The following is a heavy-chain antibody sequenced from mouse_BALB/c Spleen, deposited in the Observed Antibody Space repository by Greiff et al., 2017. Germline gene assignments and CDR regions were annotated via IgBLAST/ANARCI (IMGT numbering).Heavy chain of an antibody. CDR3: ASGYDVWFAY. J-gene: IGHJ3*01. V-gene: IGHV14-3*02. Sequence: DQLQQSGAELVKPGASVKLSCTASGFNIKDTYMHWVKQRPEQGLEWIGRIDPANGNTKYDPKFQGKATITADTSSNTAYLQRSSLTSEDTAVYYCASGYDVWFAYWGQGTLVTVSA. CDR1: GFNIKDTY. D-gene: IGHD2-14*01. CDR2: IDPANGNT.